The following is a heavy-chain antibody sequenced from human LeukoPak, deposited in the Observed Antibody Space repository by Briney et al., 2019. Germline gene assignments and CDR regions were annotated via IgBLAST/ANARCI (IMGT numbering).Heavy chain of an antibody. CDR3: ARVGTWELQRVFDY. Sequence: PGGSLRLSCAASGFTSIDYYMSWIRQAPGKGLEWITYISSSGNSIYYADSVKGRFTISRDNAKNSLFLQLSSLRVDDTAVYYCARVGTWELQRVFDYWGQGTLVTVSS. CDR1: GFTSIDYY. V-gene: IGHV3-11*04. D-gene: IGHD1-26*01. J-gene: IGHJ4*02. CDR2: ISSSGNSI.